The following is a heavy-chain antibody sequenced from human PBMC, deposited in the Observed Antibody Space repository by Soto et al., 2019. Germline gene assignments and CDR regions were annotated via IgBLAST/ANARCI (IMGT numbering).Heavy chain of an antibody. Sequence: QVQLVQSGAEVKKPGASVKVSCKASGSLFPSYNITWVRKAAGHGLGWMGWVNPAIGHTVNAQKFQGRVTMTRDTSIRTALVELRSLTPDDTAVYYCARSAPFSNAALESLYYMDVWGKGASVPVSS. D-gene: IGHD4-4*01. CDR1: GSLFPSYN. V-gene: IGHV1-8*02. CDR2: VNPAIGHT. J-gene: IGHJ6*03. CDR3: ARSAPFSNAALESLYYMDV.